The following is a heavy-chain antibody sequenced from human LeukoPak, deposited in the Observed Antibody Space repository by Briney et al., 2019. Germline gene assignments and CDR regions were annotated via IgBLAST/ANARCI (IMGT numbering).Heavy chain of an antibody. CDR3: ARNEGDYYDSSGYPDY. D-gene: IGHD3-22*01. CDR2: IYYSGST. J-gene: IGHJ4*02. V-gene: IGHV4-61*01. Sequence: SETLSLTCTVSGGSVSSGSYYWSWIRQPPGKGLEWIGYIYYSGSTNYNPSLKSRVTISVDTSKNQFSLKLSSVTAADTAVYYCARNEGDYYDSSGYPDYWGQGTLVTVSS. CDR1: GGSVSSGSYY.